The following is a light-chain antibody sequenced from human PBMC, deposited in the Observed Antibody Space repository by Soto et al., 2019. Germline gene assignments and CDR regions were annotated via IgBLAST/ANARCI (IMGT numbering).Light chain of an antibody. J-gene: IGLJ2*01. CDR2: GNS. Sequence: QSVLTQPPSVSGAPGQRVTISCTGSSSNIGAGYDVHWYQQLPGAAPKLLIYGNSNRPSGVPDRFSGSRSGTSASLAITGLQVADEADDKCSSCSSRATLGVGGGTKLTVL. V-gene: IGLV1-40*01. CDR3: SSCSSRATLG. CDR1: SSNIGAGYD.